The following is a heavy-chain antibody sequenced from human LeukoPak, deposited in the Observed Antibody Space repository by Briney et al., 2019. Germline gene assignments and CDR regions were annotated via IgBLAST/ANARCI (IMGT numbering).Heavy chain of an antibody. D-gene: IGHD3-10*01. CDR2: ISSSSSTI. Sequence: PGGALVLSCAASGFTFSSYSMNGVRQAPGKGLEGVSYISSSSSTIYYADSVKGRFTISRDNAKNSLYLQMNSLRAEDTAVYYCARVPGGYYGSRSYYFDYWGQGTLVTVSS. CDR1: GFTFSSYS. CDR3: ARVPGGYYGSRSYYFDY. J-gene: IGHJ4*02. V-gene: IGHV3-48*04.